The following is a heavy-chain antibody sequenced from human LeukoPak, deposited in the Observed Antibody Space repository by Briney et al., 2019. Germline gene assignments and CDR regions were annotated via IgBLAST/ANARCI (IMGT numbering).Heavy chain of an antibody. Sequence: SVKVSCKASGGTFSSYAIGWVRQAPGQGLDWMGRIIPIFGTASYAQKFQGRVTITTDESTSTAYMELSSLRSEDTAVYYCARVFDYGDYVGWYFDLWGRGTLVTVSS. D-gene: IGHD4-17*01. CDR1: GGTFSSYA. CDR3: ARVFDYGDYVGWYFDL. J-gene: IGHJ2*01. CDR2: IIPIFGTA. V-gene: IGHV1-69*05.